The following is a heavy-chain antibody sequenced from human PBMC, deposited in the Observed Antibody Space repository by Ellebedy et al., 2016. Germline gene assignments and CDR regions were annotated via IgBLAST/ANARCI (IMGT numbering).Heavy chain of an antibody. V-gene: IGHV3-30-3*01. Sequence: GGSLRLSCAASGFTFNNYAIHWVRQAPGKGLEWVAVISYDGSNKYYADSVKGRFTISRDNSKNPLYLQMNSLRAEDTAVYYCARGLGMAAISAVGYWGQGTLVTVSS. CDR3: ARGLGMAAISAVGY. CDR2: ISYDGSNK. J-gene: IGHJ4*02. CDR1: GFTFNNYA. D-gene: IGHD5-24*01.